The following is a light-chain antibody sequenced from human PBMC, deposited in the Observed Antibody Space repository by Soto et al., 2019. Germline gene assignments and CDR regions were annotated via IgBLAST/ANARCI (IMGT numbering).Light chain of an antibody. Sequence: QSVLTQPASVSGSPGQSITISCTGSSSDVGRYNYVSWYQQYPGKAPKLMIYGVSYRPSGVSNRFSGSKSGNTASLTISGVQAEGEADYYCNPNAGSSYVFGTGTKLTVL. CDR3: NPNAGSSYV. CDR1: SSDVGRYNY. J-gene: IGLJ1*01. CDR2: GVS. V-gene: IGLV2-14*01.